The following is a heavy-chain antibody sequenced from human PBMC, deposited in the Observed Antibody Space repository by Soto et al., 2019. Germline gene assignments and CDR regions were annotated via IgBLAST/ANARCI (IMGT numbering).Heavy chain of an antibody. V-gene: IGHV4-4*07. J-gene: IGHJ5*02. CDR3: ARDNPARLFDP. Sequence: SETLSLTCTVSGGSISSYYWIWIRQPAGKGLEWIGRIYTSGSTNYNPSLKSRVTMSVDTSKNQFSLKLSSVTTADTAVYYCARDNPARLFDPWGQGTLVTVSS. CDR1: GGSISSYY. CDR2: IYTSGST.